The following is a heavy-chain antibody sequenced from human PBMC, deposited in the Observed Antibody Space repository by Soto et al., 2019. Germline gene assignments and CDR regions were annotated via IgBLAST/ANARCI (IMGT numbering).Heavy chain of an antibody. CDR1: GGSISSSSYY. J-gene: IGHJ4*02. CDR2: INHSGST. V-gene: IGHV4-39*07. CDR3: ARVRRRVYYYDSSGYPVFDY. D-gene: IGHD3-22*01. Sequence: SETLSLTCTVSGGSISSSSYYWGWIRQPPGKGLEWIGNINHSGSTNYNPSLKSRVTISVDTSKNQFSLKLSSVTAADTAVYYCARVRRRVYYYDSSGYPVFDYWGQGTLVTVSS.